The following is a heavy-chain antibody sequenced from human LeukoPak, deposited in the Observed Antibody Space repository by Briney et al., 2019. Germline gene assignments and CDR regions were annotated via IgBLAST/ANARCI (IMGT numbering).Heavy chain of an antibody. J-gene: IGHJ6*02. Sequence: GGSLRLSCAASGFALSNHWMTWVRQVPGRGPEWVANVNRDGSETYYLDSVKGRFTISKDNAKNSLYLQMNSLRAEDTALYHCARNNGMDVWGQGTTVIVSS. CDR1: GFALSNHW. CDR2: VNRDGSET. V-gene: IGHV3-7*03. CDR3: ARNNGMDV.